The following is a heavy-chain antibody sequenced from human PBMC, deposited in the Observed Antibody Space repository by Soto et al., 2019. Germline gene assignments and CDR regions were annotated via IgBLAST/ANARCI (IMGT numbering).Heavy chain of an antibody. CDR1: GFTFSSYA. CDR3: AKDRVRLELRTANWFDP. D-gene: IGHD1-7*01. Sequence: EVQLLESGGGLVQPGGSLRLSCAASGFTFSSYAMSWVRQAPGKGLEWVSAISGSGGSTYYADSVKGRFTISRDNSKNTLYLQMNSLRAEDTAVYYCAKDRVRLELRTANWFDPWGQGTLVTVSS. CDR2: ISGSGGST. J-gene: IGHJ5*02. V-gene: IGHV3-23*01.